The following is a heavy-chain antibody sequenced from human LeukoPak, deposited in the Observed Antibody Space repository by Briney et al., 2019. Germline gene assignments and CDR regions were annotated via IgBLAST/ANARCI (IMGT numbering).Heavy chain of an antibody. CDR1: GGSISSYY. CDR2: IYYSGST. D-gene: IGHD6-19*01. J-gene: IGHJ4*02. CDR3: ARAHRETVAGTV. Sequence: SETLSLTCTVSGGSISSYYWSWIRQPPGKGLEWIGYIYYSGSTNYNPSLKSRVTISVDTSKNQFSLKLSSVTAADTAVYYCARAHRETVAGTVWGQGTLVTVSS. V-gene: IGHV4-59*01.